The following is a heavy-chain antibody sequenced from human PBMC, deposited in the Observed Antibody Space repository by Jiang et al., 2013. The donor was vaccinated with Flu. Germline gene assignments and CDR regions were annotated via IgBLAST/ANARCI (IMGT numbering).Heavy chain of an antibody. V-gene: IGHV4-59*01. D-gene: IGHD5-12*01. J-gene: IGHJ6*02. CDR1: GASIVDYY. CDR2: ISYSGTSYSGTT. CDR3: ARDEGLRLASHGMDV. Sequence: GLVKPSETLSLTCTVSGASIVDYYWTWIRQSPGKGLEWIGYISYSGTSYSGTTNYNPSLRRRVTISVDRSNNRVSLKLTSVTAADTAVYYCARDEGLRLASHGMDVWGQGTTVTVSS.